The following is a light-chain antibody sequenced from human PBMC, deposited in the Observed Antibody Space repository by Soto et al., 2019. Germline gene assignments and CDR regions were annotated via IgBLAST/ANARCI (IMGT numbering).Light chain of an antibody. Sequence: QSALTQPASVSGSPGQSITISCIGVTNDVGYYNLVSWYQQLPGTAPKLLIYSNVQRPSGVPDRFSGSKSGTSASLAISGLQSEDEADYYCAAWDDTLKGVIFGGGTKLTVL. CDR1: TNDVGYYN. J-gene: IGLJ2*01. V-gene: IGLV1-44*01. CDR2: SNV. CDR3: AAWDDTLKGVI.